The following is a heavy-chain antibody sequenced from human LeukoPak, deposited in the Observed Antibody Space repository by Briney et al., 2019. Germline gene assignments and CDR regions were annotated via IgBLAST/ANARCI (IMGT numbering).Heavy chain of an antibody. CDR1: GDSFSTFS. J-gene: IGHJ5*02. CDR3: ARLVRAWNDHLDP. V-gene: IGHV4-4*09. CDR2: IQASGDT. Sequence: SETLSLTCTVSGDSFSTFSWSWIRQPPGMGLEWIGYIQASGDTKYSPALKSRVTISLDPSKNQFSLNLRSVTAADTAVYYCARLVRAWNDHLDPWGQGTLVTVSS. D-gene: IGHD1-1*01.